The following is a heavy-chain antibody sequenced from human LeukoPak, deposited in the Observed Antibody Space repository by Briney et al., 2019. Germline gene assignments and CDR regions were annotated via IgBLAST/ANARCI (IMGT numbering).Heavy chain of an antibody. CDR1: GGSISSGGYY. CDR2: IYYSGST. D-gene: IGHD3-16*01. CDR3: AREAVRGPNYFDY. V-gene: IGHV4-31*03. J-gene: IGHJ4*02. Sequence: SQTLSLTCTVSGGSISSGGYYWSWIRQHPGTGLEWTGYIYYSGSTYYNPSLKSRVTISVDTSKNQFSLKLGSVAAADTAVYYCAREAVRGPNYFDYWGQGTLVTVSS.